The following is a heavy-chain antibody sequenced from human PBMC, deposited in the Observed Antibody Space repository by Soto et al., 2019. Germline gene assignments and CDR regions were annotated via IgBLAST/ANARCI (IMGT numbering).Heavy chain of an antibody. CDR3: AKERGYCISTSCRYYYYGMDV. V-gene: IGHV3-9*01. CDR1: GFTFDDYA. CDR2: ISWNSGSI. J-gene: IGHJ6*01. D-gene: IGHD2-2*01. Sequence: EVQLVESGGGLVQPGRSLRLSCAASGFTFDDYAMHWVRQAPGKGLEWVSGISWNSGSIGYADSVKGRFTISRDNAKNSLYLQMNSLRAEDTALYYCAKERGYCISTSCRYYYYGMDVW.